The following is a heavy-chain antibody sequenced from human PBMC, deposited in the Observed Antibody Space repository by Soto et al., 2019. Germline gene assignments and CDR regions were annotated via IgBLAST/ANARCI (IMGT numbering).Heavy chain of an antibody. D-gene: IGHD3-3*01. CDR3: ARDSNCFWTALNDGMDV. CDR1: GGTFSSYA. J-gene: IGHJ6*02. V-gene: IGHV1-69*12. Sequence: QVQLVQSGAEVKKPGSSVKVSCKASGGTFSSYAISWVRQAPGQGLEWMGGIIPIFGTANYAQKIQGRVKITADESTSTAHMELSSLRADDTDVYYCARDSNCFWTALNDGMDVRGQGTTVTVSS. CDR2: IIPIFGTA.